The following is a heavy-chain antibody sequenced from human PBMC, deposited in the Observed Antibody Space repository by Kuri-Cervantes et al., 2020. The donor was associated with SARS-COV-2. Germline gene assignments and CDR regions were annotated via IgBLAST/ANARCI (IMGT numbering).Heavy chain of an antibody. CDR1: GFTFSSYA. CDR3: AKDQGMGPKGTVDY. J-gene: IGHJ4*02. V-gene: IGHV3-23*01. CDR2: ISGSGGST. Sequence: GESLKISCAASGFTFSSYAMSWVRQAPGKGLEWVSAISGSGGSTYYADSVKGRFTISRDNSKNTLYPQMNSLRAEDTAVYYCAKDQGMGPKGTVDYWGQGTLVTVSS. D-gene: IGHD4-11*01.